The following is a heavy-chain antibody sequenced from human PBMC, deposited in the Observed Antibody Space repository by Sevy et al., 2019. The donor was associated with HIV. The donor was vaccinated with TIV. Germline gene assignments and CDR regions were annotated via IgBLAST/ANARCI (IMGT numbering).Heavy chain of an antibody. Sequence: SETLSLTCTVSGGSVSSGSYYWSWIRQPPGKGLEWIGYIYYCGSTNYNPSLKSRVTISVDTSKNQFSLKLSSVTAADTAVYYCARVPGRGSWNYGMDVWGQGTTVTVSS. V-gene: IGHV4-61*01. CDR3: ARVPGRGSWNYGMDV. CDR2: IYYCGST. CDR1: GGSVSSGSYY. D-gene: IGHD6-13*01. J-gene: IGHJ6*02.